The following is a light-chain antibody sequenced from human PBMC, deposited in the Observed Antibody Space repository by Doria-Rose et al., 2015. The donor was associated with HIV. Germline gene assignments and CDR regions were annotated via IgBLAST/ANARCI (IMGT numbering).Light chain of an antibody. CDR3: QQYNSYSPWT. J-gene: IGKJ2*02. Sequence: DIRLAQSPSTLSASVGDSVTITCRASQSITRWLAWYQQKPGKAPKLLIYKASLLESGVPSRFSGSGSGTEFTLTISNLQPDDFATYYCQQYNSYSPWTFGPGTKLKIK. CDR1: QSITRW. V-gene: IGKV1-5*03. CDR2: KAS.